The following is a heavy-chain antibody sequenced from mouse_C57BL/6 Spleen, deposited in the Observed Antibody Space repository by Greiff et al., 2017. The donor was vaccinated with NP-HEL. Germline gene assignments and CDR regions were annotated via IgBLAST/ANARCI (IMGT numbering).Heavy chain of an antibody. CDR3: ARGGPATEGFFDY. J-gene: IGHJ2*01. CDR1: GYTFTSYW. Sequence: VQLQQPGAELVMPGASVKLSCKASGYTFTSYWMHWVKQRPGQGLEWIGEIDPSDSYTNYNQKFKGKSTLTVDKSSSTAYMQLSSLTSEDSAVYYCARGGPATEGFFDYWGQGTTLTVSS. CDR2: IDPSDSYT. V-gene: IGHV1-69*01. D-gene: IGHD1-1*01.